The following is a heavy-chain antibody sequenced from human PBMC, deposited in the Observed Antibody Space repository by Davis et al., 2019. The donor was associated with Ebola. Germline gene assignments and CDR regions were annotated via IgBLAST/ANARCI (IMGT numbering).Heavy chain of an antibody. D-gene: IGHD6-19*01. CDR1: GYSISSGYC. CDR3: AREEAVAGHIDY. CDR2: IYHTGTT. Sequence: PSETLSLTCAVSGYSISSGYCWGWIRQPPGKGLEWIGNIYHTGTTHYNPSLKSRITISVDTSKNQFSLKLTSVTAADGAVYYCAREEAVAGHIDYWGQGTLVTVSS. J-gene: IGHJ4*02. V-gene: IGHV4-38-2*02.